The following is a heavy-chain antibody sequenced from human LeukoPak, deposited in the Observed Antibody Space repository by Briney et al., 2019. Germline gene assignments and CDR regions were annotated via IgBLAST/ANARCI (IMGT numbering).Heavy chain of an antibody. V-gene: IGHV3-21*06. CDR2: ISGRSSHT. D-gene: IGHD3-16*01. CDR1: GFTFSDYD. CDR3: GRAFPPLRTSSAGDL. J-gene: IGHJ4*02. Sequence: GGSLRLSCSASGFTFSDYDMNWIRQAPGKGLEWISAISGRSSHTYYGDSVKGRFSISRDNAKNLLYLQMNGLGAEDTAVYYCGRAFPPLRTSSAGDLWGQGTLVTVSS.